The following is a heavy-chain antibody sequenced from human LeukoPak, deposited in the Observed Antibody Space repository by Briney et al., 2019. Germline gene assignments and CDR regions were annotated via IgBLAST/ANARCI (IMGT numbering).Heavy chain of an antibody. V-gene: IGHV3-23*01. J-gene: IGHJ5*02. D-gene: IGHD6-13*01. CDR2: ISGSGGST. CDR1: GFTFSSYA. Sequence: GGSLRLSCAASGFTFSSYAMSWVRQAPGKGLEWVSAISGSGGSTYYADSVKGRFTISRDNSKNTLYLQMNSLGAEDTAVYYCAKDPLVRAAAGSNWFDPWGQGTLVTVSS. CDR3: AKDPLVRAAAGSNWFDP.